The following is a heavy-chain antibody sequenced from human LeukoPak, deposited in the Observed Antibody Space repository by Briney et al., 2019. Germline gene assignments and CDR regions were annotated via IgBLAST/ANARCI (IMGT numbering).Heavy chain of an antibody. D-gene: IGHD3-3*01. CDR1: GYTFSNHW. CDR3: ARRGVLDGLDV. J-gene: IGHJ6*02. V-gene: IGHV5-51*01. Sequence: GESLKMSCKGFGYTFSNHWIAWLRQMPGKGLEWMGIMYPGDSDTRYSPSFQGQVTFSVDKSIATAYLEWSSLKASDTALYYCARRGVLDGLDVWGQGTTVTVSS. CDR2: MYPGDSDT.